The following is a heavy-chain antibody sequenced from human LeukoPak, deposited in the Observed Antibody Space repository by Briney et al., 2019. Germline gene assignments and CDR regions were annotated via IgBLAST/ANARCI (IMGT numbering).Heavy chain of an antibody. CDR3: ARGSIVASIPTD. J-gene: IGHJ4*02. CDR2: IYCSGST. V-gene: IGHV4-59*01. D-gene: IGHD5-12*01. CDR1: GGSISSYY. Sequence: SETLSLTCTVSGGSISSYYWSWIRQPPGKGLEWIGYIYCSGSTNYNPSLKSRVTISVDTSKNQFSLKLSSVTAADTAIYHCARGSIVASIPTDWGRGTRVTVSS.